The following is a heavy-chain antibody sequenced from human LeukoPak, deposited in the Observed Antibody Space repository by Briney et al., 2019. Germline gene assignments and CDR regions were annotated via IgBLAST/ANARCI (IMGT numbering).Heavy chain of an antibody. D-gene: IGHD2-15*01. V-gene: IGHV4-59*01. CDR3: ARGGWRLDY. J-gene: IGHJ4*02. Sequence: SETLSLTCTVSGGSISSYYWSWIRQPPGKGLEWIGYIYYTGTTNYNPSLKSRVTISVDTSKNQFSLKLSSVTAADTAVYYCARGGWRLDYWGQGTLVTVSS. CDR1: GGSISSYY. CDR2: IYYTGTT.